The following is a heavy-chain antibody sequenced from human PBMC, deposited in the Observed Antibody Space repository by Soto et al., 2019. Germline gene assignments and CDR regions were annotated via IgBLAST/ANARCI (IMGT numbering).Heavy chain of an antibody. CDR3: AKDLWGSWTVDY. CDR1: GFTFQNYH. J-gene: IGHJ4*02. D-gene: IGHD3-16*01. V-gene: IGHV1-46*02. Sequence: QVQLVQYGAEVKEPGASVKVSCKASGFTFQNYHMHWVRQAPGQGLEWMGIIHPSGDTTTYAQNFQGRLAMTRDTSTSTAYMELSSLTSEDTAVYYCAKDLWGSWTVDYWGQGTLITVSS. CDR2: IHPSGDTT.